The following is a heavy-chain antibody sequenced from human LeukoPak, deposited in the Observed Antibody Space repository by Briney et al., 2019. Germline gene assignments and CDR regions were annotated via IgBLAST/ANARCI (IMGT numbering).Heavy chain of an antibody. CDR1: GGSISPYY. V-gene: IGHV4-59*08. Sequence: PSETLSLTCTASGGSISPYYWSWIRQPPGKGLEWIGYIYYSGSTNYNPFLKSRVTISVDTSKNQFSLKLSSVTAADTAMYYCARHGGGGESYPRVFDYWGRGNLVTVSS. CDR2: IYYSGST. D-gene: IGHD1-26*01. CDR3: ARHGGGGESYPRVFDY. J-gene: IGHJ4*02.